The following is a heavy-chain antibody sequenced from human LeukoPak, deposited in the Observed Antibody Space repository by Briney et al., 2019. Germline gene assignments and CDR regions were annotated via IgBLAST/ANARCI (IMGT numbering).Heavy chain of an antibody. CDR1: GGSISSYY. CDR2: IYYSGST. D-gene: IGHD6-13*01. J-gene: IGHJ4*02. CDR3: ARGGIAAAGTPLDY. V-gene: IGHV4-59*01. Sequence: SETLSLTCTVSGGSISSYYWSWIRQPPGKGLEWIGYIYYSGSTNYNPSLKSRVTISVDTSKNQLSLKLSSVTAADTAVYYCARGGIAAAGTPLDYWGQGTLVTVSS.